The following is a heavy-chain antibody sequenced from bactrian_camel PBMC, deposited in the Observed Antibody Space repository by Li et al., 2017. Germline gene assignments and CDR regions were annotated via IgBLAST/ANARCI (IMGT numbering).Heavy chain of an antibody. D-gene: IGHD1*01. J-gene: IGHJ4*01. CDR1: GGPYSGNC. CDR2: IDDDGSRT. V-gene: IGHV3S6*01. Sequence: HVQLVESGGGSVQVGGSLRLSCTSAGGPYSGNCMAWFRQRPGKEREGVAVIDDDGSRTYYADSVKGRFTISQDSALTTVYLQMNSLKPEDTAMYYCAAHWAQGHWSKPAGYVHWGQGTQVTVS. CDR3: AAHWAQGHWSKPAGYVH.